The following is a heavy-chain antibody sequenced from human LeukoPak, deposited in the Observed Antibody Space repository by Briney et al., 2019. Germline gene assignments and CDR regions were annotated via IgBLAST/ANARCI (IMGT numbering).Heavy chain of an antibody. CDR2: IYRSGTT. CDR3: ARAFRGSGAFDY. V-gene: IGHV4-61*05. D-gene: IGHD3-10*01. J-gene: IGHJ4*02. CDR1: GGSISSSTHY. Sequence: PSETLSLTCTVSGGSISSSTHYWGRIRQPPRKGLEWIGYIYRSGTTTYNPSLKSRVTMSVDTSNDQFSLRLTSVTAADTAVYFCARAFRGSGAFDYWGQGALFTVSS.